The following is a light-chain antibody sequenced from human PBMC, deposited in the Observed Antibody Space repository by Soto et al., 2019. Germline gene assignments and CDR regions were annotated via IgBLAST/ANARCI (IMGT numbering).Light chain of an antibody. V-gene: IGLV2-8*01. CDR2: EVT. Sequence: QSVLTQPPSASGSPGQSVTISCTGTSSDVGAYNYVSWYQQHPGKAPKLMIYEVTKRPSGVPDRFSGSKFGSTASLTVSGLQAEDEADYFCSSYAGSNNLLFGGGTKLT. J-gene: IGLJ2*01. CDR3: SSYAGSNNLL. CDR1: SSDVGAYNY.